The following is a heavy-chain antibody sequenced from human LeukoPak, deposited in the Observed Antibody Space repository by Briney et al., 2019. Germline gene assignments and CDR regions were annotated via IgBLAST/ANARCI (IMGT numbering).Heavy chain of an antibody. V-gene: IGHV1-69*13. J-gene: IGHJ4*02. CDR2: IIPIFGTT. CDR1: GGTFSSYA. D-gene: IGHD2-15*01. CDR3: ARGQTRDCSGGNCYFYYFDY. Sequence: GASVKVSCKASGGTFSSYAISWVRQAPGQGLEWMGGIIPIFGTTNYAQKFQGRVTITADESTSTAYMELSSLRSEDTAVYYCARGQTRDCSGGNCYFYYFDYWGQGTLVTVSS.